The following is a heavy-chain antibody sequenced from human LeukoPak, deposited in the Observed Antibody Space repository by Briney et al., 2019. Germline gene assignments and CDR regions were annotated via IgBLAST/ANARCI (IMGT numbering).Heavy chain of an antibody. CDR1: GGSISSGSYY. D-gene: IGHD3-22*01. CDR2: IYTSGST. Sequence: SETLSLTCTVSGGSISSGSYYWSWIRQPAGTGLEWIGRIYTSGSTSYNPSLKSRVTISVDTSKNQFSLKLSSVTAADTAVYYCASSSSGYISSDFDYWGQGTLVTVSS. V-gene: IGHV4-61*02. CDR3: ASSSSGYISSDFDY. J-gene: IGHJ4*02.